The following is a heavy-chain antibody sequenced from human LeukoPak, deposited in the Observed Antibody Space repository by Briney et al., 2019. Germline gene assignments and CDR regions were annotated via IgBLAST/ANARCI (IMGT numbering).Heavy chain of an antibody. CDR2: IYHSGST. D-gene: IGHD5-12*01. CDR3: ASGNTGYDRDSFDI. V-gene: IGHV4-30-2*01. CDR1: GVSISSGGYS. J-gene: IGHJ3*02. Sequence: SETLSLTCAVSGVSISSGGYSWGWVRQPPGEGLEWVVYIYHSGSTYYNPSLQSRLTISLDRSKNQFSLKLSSMTAADTAVYYCASGNTGYDRDSFDIWGQGTMVTVSS.